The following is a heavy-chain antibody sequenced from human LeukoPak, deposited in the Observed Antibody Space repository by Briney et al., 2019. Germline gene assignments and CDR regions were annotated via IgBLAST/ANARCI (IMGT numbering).Heavy chain of an antibody. J-gene: IGHJ3*02. CDR1: GGSISSGGYS. Sequence: PSETLSLTCAVSGGSISSGGYSWSWIRQPPGKGLEWIGEINHVGGTNYSPSLRSRVTISIDTSKNQFSLKLTSVTAADTALYYCARERVGGNRRDDSSIWAQGTMVTVSS. CDR3: ARERVGGNRRDDSSI. CDR2: INHVGGT. V-gene: IGHV4-30-2*01. D-gene: IGHD1/OR15-1a*01.